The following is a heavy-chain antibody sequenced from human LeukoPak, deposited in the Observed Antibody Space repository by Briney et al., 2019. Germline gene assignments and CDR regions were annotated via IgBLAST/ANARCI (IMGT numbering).Heavy chain of an antibody. V-gene: IGHV3-21*01. J-gene: IGHJ4*02. CDR3: AKVGYYYDGSGYYHPDY. CDR1: GFTFSSYS. D-gene: IGHD3-22*01. Sequence: PGGSLRLSCAASGFTFSSYSMNWVRQAPGKGLEWVSSISSSSSYIYYADSVKGRFTISRDNSKNTLCLQMTGLRAEDTAVYYCAKVGYYYDGSGYYHPDYWGQGTLVTVSS. CDR2: ISSSSSYI.